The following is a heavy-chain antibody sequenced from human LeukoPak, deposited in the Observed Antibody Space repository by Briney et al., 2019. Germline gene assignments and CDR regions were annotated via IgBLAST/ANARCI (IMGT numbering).Heavy chain of an antibody. J-gene: IGHJ4*02. V-gene: IGHV3-7*01. Sequence: GGSLRLSCAASGFTFSDYSFNWVRQTPGKGLEWVANIKQDGSEKYYVDSLKGRFNISRDNVKNALYLQMNSLRVEDTGIYYCVRGAYYAAYWGQGTLVTVSS. CDR2: IKQDGSEK. CDR1: GFTFSDYS. D-gene: IGHD2/OR15-2a*01. CDR3: VRGAYYAAY.